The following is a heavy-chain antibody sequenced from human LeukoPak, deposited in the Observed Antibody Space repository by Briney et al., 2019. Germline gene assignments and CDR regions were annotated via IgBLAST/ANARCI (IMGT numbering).Heavy chain of an antibody. CDR1: GYTFTSYD. CDR2: MNPNSGNT. Sequence: ASVKVSCKASGYTFTSYDINWVRQATGQGLEWMGWMNPNSGNTGYAQKFQGRVTMTRNTSISTAYMELSSLRSEDTAVYYCARGYRTLYYDILTGYYTFDYWGQGTLVTVSS. J-gene: IGHJ4*02. CDR3: ARGYRTLYYDILTGYYTFDY. V-gene: IGHV1-8*01. D-gene: IGHD3-9*01.